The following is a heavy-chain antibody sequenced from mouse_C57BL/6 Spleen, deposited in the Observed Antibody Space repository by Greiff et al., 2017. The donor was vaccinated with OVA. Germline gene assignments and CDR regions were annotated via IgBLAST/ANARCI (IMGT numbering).Heavy chain of an antibody. J-gene: IGHJ2*01. Sequence: EVQGVESGGGLVKPGGSLKLSCAASGFTFSSYAMSWVRQTPEKRLEWVATISDGGSYTYYPDNVKGRFTISRDNAKNNLYLQMSHLKSEDTAMYYCARDRIYYYGSFDYWGQGTTLTVSS. CDR3: ARDRIYYYGSFDY. V-gene: IGHV5-4*01. CDR1: GFTFSSYA. D-gene: IGHD1-1*01. CDR2: ISDGGSYT.